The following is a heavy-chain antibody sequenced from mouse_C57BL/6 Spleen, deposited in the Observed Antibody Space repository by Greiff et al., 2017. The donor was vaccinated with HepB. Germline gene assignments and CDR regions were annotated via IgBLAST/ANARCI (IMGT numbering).Heavy chain of an antibody. V-gene: IGHV1-26*01. CDR2: INPNNGGT. CDR3: AIGDYAWFAY. CDR1: GYTFTDYY. J-gene: IGHJ3*01. Sequence: EVQLQESGPELVKPGASVKISCKASGYTFTDYYMNWVKQSHGKSLEWIGDINPNNGGTSYNQKFKGKATLTVDKSSSTAYMELRSLTSEDSAVYYCAIGDYAWFAYWGQGTLVTVSA. D-gene: IGHD2-4*01.